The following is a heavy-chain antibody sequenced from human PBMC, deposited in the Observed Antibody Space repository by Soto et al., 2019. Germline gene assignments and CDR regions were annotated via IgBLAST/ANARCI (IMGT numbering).Heavy chain of an antibody. Sequence: SETLSLTCTVSGGSISIGGYSWSWIRQSPERGLEWLGCIYPTGSTYYHPSLKSRVTISIDTSRDQFSLNLTSVTAADTAVYYCARAPPGPSPRWVLWGQGTTVTVSS. CDR3: ARAPPGPSPRWVL. J-gene: IGHJ6*02. V-gene: IGHV4-30-2*06. CDR2: IYPTGST. D-gene: IGHD3-10*01. CDR1: GGSISIGGYS.